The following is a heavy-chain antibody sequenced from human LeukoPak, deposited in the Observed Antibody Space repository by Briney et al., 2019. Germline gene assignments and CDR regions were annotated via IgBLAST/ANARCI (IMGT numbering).Heavy chain of an antibody. CDR1: GFTVSSNH. CDR2: IYSGGST. V-gene: IGHV3-53*01. CDR3: ARRDGYNSQVDY. Sequence: GGSLRLSCAASGFTVSSNHMSWVRPAPGKGLEWVSVIYSGGSTYCADSGNGGCTIPKDNSKNTLYLQMNSLRAEDTAVYYCARRDGYNSQVDYWGQGTLVTVSS. J-gene: IGHJ4*02. D-gene: IGHD5-24*01.